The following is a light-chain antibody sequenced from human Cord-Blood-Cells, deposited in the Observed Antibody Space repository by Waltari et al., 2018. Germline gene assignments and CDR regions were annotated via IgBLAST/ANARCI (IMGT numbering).Light chain of an antibody. V-gene: IGLV2-11*01. J-gene: IGLJ3*02. CDR3: CSYAGSYTWV. CDR2: DVS. Sequence: QSALTQPRSVSGSPGQSVTISCTGTSSDVGGYNYFPWYQQHPGKAPKLMIYDVSKRPAGVPVRYAGSKSGNTASLTISGLQAEDEADYYCCSYAGSYTWVFGGGTKLTVL. CDR1: SSDVGGYNY.